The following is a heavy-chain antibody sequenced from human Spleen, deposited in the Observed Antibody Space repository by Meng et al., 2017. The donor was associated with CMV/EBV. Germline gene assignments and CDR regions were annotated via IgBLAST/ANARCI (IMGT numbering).Heavy chain of an antibody. J-gene: IGHJ4*02. D-gene: IGHD6-19*01. CDR1: GFTFSNYE. CDR3: ASDIAVAGEGTFDY. CDR2: ISSSGSTI. V-gene: IGHV3-48*03. Sequence: LSLTCAASGFTFSNYEMNWVRQAPGKGLEWVSYISSSGSTIYYADSVKGRFTISRDNAKNSLYLQMNSLRAEDTAIYYCASDIAVAGEGTFDYWGQGTLVTVSS.